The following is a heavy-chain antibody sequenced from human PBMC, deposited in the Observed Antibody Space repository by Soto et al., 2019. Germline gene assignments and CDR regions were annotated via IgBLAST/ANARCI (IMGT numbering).Heavy chain of an antibody. D-gene: IGHD3-10*01. CDR2: ISAYNGNT. J-gene: IGHJ4*02. V-gene: IGHV1-18*01. CDR3: ASSRSGGSGSYYKY. CDR1: GYTFTSYG. Sequence: GASVKVSCKASGYTFTSYGISWVRQAPGQGLEWMGWISAYNGNTNYAQKLQGRVTMTTDTSTSTAYMELRSLGSDDTAVYYCASSRSGGSGSYYKYWGQGTLVTVSS.